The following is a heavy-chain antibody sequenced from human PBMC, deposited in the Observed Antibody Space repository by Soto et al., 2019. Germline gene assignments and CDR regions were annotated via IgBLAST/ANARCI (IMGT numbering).Heavy chain of an antibody. D-gene: IGHD6-19*01. CDR3: ARKSAMYSSGWTVDY. V-gene: IGHV1-18*01. CDR1: GYTFTSYG. J-gene: IGHJ4*02. Sequence: ASVKVSCKASGYTFTSYGISWVRQAPGQGLEWMGWISAYNGNTNYAQKLQGRVTMTTDTSTSTAYMELRSLRSDDTTVYYCARKSAMYSSGWTVDYWGQGTLVTVS. CDR2: ISAYNGNT.